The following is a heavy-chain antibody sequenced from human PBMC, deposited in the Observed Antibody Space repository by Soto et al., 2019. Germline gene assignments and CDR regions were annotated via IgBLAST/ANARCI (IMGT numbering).Heavy chain of an antibody. J-gene: IGHJ5*01. CDR2: SNPNSGGT. CDR3: ARDLVVSAYDFTWCDS. CDR1: GFNFTDHY. V-gene: IGHV1-2*04. Sequence: QVQLVQSGAEVRKPGASVKVSCKASGFNFTDHYMHWVRQAPGQGLEWMGWSNPNSGGTKYAQNFQDWVTMTRDTSVSTMYMELRRLRSDDTAVYYCARDLVVSAYDFTWCDSGGQGTLVTVSS. D-gene: IGHD5-12*01.